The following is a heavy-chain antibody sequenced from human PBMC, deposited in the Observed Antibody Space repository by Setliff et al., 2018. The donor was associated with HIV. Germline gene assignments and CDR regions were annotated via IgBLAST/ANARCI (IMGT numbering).Heavy chain of an antibody. CDR2: ISYTGST. J-gene: IGHJ5*02. CDR1: GGSINRSNYY. D-gene: IGHD5-18*01. CDR3: ARDGRYSFGYNWFDP. V-gene: IGHV4-39*02. Sequence: SETLSLTCTVPGGSINRSNYYWGWIRQPPGKGLEWIGTISYTGSTYYDPSLKSRVTISLDTSKNQFFLKLSSVTAPDTAIYYCARDGRYSFGYNWFDPWGQGTLVTVSS.